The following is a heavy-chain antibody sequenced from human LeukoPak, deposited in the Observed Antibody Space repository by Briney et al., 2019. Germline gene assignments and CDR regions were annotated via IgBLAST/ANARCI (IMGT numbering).Heavy chain of an antibody. D-gene: IGHD2-15*01. Sequence: SETLSLTCIVSGGSISSGGYYWNWIRQHPGKGLEWIGYIYYSGSTYYNPSLKSRVTISVDTSKNQFSLKLSSVTAADTAVYYCARCPHCSGGSCYSASYDAFDIWGQGTMVTVSS. V-gene: IGHV4-31*03. CDR3: ARCPHCSGGSCYSASYDAFDI. CDR1: GGSISSGGYY. CDR2: IYYSGST. J-gene: IGHJ3*02.